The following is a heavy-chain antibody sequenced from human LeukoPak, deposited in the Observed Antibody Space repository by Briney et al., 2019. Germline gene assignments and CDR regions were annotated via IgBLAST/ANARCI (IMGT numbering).Heavy chain of an antibody. J-gene: IGHJ5*02. Sequence: ASVKVSCKASGYTFTGYYMHWVRQAPGQGLEWMGWINPNSGGTNYAQKFRGRVTMTRDTSISTAYMELSRLRSDDTAVYYCARHPVLLWFGELFSWFDPWGQGTLVTVSS. V-gene: IGHV1-2*02. CDR1: GYTFTGYY. D-gene: IGHD3-10*01. CDR2: INPNSGGT. CDR3: ARHPVLLWFGELFSWFDP.